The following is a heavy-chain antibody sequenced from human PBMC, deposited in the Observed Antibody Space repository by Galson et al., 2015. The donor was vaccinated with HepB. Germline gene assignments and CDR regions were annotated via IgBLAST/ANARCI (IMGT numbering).Heavy chain of an antibody. Sequence: LSLTSAIYGGSFSDYYWIWIRQPPGKGLEWIGEINHSGSTNYNPSLKSRVTISIDTSKNQFSLKLTSVTAADTAVYNCARGGYCSSTSCYTSSYYGMDVWGQGTTVTVSS. J-gene: IGHJ6*01. CDR3: ARGGYCSSTSCYTSSYYGMDV. V-gene: IGHV4-34*01. CDR2: INHSGST. CDR1: GGSFSDYY. D-gene: IGHD2-2*02.